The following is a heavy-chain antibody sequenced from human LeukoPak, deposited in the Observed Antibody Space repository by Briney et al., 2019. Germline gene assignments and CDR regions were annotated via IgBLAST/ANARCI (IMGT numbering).Heavy chain of an antibody. CDR3: ARVTEQWLAYYYYGMDV. V-gene: IGHV1-18*01. CDR2: ISAYNGNT. Sequence: ASVEVSCKASGYTFTSYGISWVRQAPGQGLEWMGWISAYNGNTNYAQKLQGRVTMTTDTSTSTAYMELRSLRSDDTAVYYCARVTEQWLAYYYYGMDVWGQGTTVTVSS. D-gene: IGHD6-19*01. CDR1: GYTFTSYG. J-gene: IGHJ6*02.